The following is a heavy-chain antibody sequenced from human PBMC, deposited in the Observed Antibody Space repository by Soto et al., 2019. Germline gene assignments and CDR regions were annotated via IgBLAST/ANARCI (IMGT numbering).Heavy chain of an antibody. D-gene: IGHD2-2*01. Sequence: ASVKVSCKASGYTFSSYGVTWVRQAPGQGLEWMGWISAYNGNTDYAQKFQGRLTMTTDTSTKTAYMEVGSLRSDDTAVYYCASKQGSGYCSSASCRTGMDVWGQGTTVTVSS. CDR1: GYTFSSYG. CDR3: ASKQGSGYCSSASCRTGMDV. CDR2: ISAYNGNT. J-gene: IGHJ6*02. V-gene: IGHV1-18*01.